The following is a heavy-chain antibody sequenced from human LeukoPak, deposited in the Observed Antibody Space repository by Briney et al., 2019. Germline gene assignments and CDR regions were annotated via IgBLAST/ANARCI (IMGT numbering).Heavy chain of an antibody. CDR1: GFIFRNYA. J-gene: IGHJ4*02. V-gene: IGHV3-23*01. Sequence: QPGASLRLSCAASGFIFRNYAMSWVRQAPGKGLEWVSAITGSGDTTYYADSVKGRLTISRDNSKNTLYVEMNTPRAEDTAVYYCAKWGDYDILTGYCVSDFWGQGTLVTVSS. CDR3: AKWGDYDILTGYCVSDF. CDR2: ITGSGDTT. D-gene: IGHD3-9*01.